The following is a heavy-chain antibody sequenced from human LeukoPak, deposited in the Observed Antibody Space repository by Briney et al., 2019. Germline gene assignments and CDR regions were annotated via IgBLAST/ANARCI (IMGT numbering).Heavy chain of an antibody. J-gene: IGHJ2*01. CDR2: IYHSGST. V-gene: IGHV4-38-2*02. CDR3: ARDRGIVVVIPDFDL. Sequence: PSETLSLTCTVSGYSISSGYYWGWIPQPPGKGLEWIGSIYHSGSTYYNPSLKSRVTISVDTSKNQFSLKLSSVTAADTAVYYCARDRGIVVVIPDFDLWGRGTLVTVSS. CDR1: GYSISSGYY. D-gene: IGHD3-22*01.